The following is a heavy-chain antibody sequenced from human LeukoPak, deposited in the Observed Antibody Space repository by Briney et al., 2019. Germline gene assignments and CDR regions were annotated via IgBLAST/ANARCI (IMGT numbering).Heavy chain of an antibody. CDR3: AKGYGSGSYSTDY. CDR2: ISYDGSNQ. V-gene: IGHV3-30*18. CDR1: GFTFSNYA. D-gene: IGHD3-10*01. J-gene: IGHJ4*02. Sequence: PGGSLRLSCAASGFTFSNYAMNWVRQGPGKGLEWVAFISYDGSNQYYADSVKGRFTISRDNSKNTLYVQVNSLRPEDTSVYYCAKGYGSGSYSTDYWGQGTLVTVSS.